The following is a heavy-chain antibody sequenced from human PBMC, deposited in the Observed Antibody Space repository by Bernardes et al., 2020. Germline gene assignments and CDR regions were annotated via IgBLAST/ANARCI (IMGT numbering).Heavy chain of an antibody. J-gene: IGHJ4*02. CDR2: ISAYNGNT. CDR3: ARYLEYCSGGSCHHFDY. D-gene: IGHD2-15*01. Sequence: ASVKVSCKASGYTFTSYGISWVRQAPGQGLEWMGWISAYNGNTNYAQKLQGRVTMTTDTSTSTAYMELRSLRSDDTAVYYCARYLEYCSGGSCHHFDYWGQGTLVTVSS. V-gene: IGHV1-18*01. CDR1: GYTFTSYG.